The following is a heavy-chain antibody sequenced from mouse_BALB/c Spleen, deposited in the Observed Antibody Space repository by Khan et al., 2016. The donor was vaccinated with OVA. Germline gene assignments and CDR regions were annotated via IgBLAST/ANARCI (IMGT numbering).Heavy chain of an antibody. Sequence: EVQLQESGPGLVKPSQSLSLTCTVTGYSITSDYAWNWIRQFPGNKLEWMGYINYSGGTSYLPSLKSRISIPRDHSKNQFFLQLNYVTTEDAATYYCARWFTYWGQGTLVTVS. CDR3: ARWFTY. J-gene: IGHJ3*01. CDR1: GYSITSDYA. CDR2: INYSGGT. V-gene: IGHV3-2*02.